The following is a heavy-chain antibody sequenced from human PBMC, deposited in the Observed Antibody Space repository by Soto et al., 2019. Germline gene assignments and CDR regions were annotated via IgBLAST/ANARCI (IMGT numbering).Heavy chain of an antibody. D-gene: IGHD3-9*01. Sequence: PGGSLRLSCTASGFTFTSYGMGWVRQAPGKGLQWVSTIRGDGGQTHYTDSLKGRFSISRDNSKNTVYLQMDSLRPEDTAMYFCAIDVGLDSDDFFAYWGQGTQVTVSS. V-gene: IGHV3-23*01. J-gene: IGHJ4*02. CDR2: IRGDGGQT. CDR3: AIDVGLDSDDFFAY. CDR1: GFTFTSYG.